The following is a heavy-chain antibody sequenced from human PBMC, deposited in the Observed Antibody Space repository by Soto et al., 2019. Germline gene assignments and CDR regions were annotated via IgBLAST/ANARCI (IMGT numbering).Heavy chain of an antibody. CDR2: ISSSSSYI. CDR3: ARVGCSGGSCYVFLNYYYYGMDV. J-gene: IGHJ6*02. D-gene: IGHD2-15*01. V-gene: IGHV3-21*01. CDR1: GYTFTTYA. Sequence: GGSVKVSCKASGYTFTTYAMHWVRQAPGKGLEWVSSISSSSSYIYYADSVKGRFTISRDNAKNSLYLQMNSLRAEDTAVYYCARVGCSGGSCYVFLNYYYYGMDVWGQGTTVTVSS.